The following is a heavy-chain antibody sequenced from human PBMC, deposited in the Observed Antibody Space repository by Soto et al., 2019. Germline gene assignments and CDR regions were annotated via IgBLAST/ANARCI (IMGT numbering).Heavy chain of an antibody. CDR1: GGSINNAGYY. CDR3: ARADWSGWIDY. Sequence: QVQLQESGPGLVKPSQTLSLTCTVSGGSINNAGYYWTWIRQHPRKGLEWIGYIYYSGNTFYNPSLKSRVSISVETSKNQFSLNLTSVTAADTAVFYCARADWSGWIDYWGHGTLVTVSS. CDR2: IYYSGNT. D-gene: IGHD6-19*01. J-gene: IGHJ4*01. V-gene: IGHV4-31*03.